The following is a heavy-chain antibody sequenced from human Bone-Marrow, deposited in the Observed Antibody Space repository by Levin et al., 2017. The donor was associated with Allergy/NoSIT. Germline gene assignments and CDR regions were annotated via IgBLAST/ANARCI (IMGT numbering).Heavy chain of an antibody. V-gene: IGHV1-69*06. J-gene: IGHJ5*02. Sequence: SVKVSCQASGDTLNNYAIHWVRQAPGQGLEWMGGIIAMFGAANYPQKFQDRVTITADKLTSTSYMELSSLRSADTAVYFCAREKLYFDSGNACLKGRGGWFDLWGQGTLVTVAS. CDR3: AREKLYFDSGNACLKGRGGWFDL. CDR2: IIAMFGAA. D-gene: IGHD3-22*01. CDR1: GDTLNNYA.